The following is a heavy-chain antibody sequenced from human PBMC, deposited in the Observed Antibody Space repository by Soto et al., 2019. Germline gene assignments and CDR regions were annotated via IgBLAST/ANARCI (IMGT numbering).Heavy chain of an antibody. J-gene: IGHJ5*02. Sequence: LSLTCTVSGGSISSGGYYWSWIRQHPGKGLEWIGYIYYSGSTYYNPSLKSRVTISVDTSKNQFSLKLSSVTAADTAVYYCARDRMYYYNSPPAHWFDPWGLGTLVTVSS. CDR2: IYYSGST. D-gene: IGHD3-22*01. CDR1: GGSISSGGYY. V-gene: IGHV4-31*03. CDR3: ARDRMYYYNSPPAHWFDP.